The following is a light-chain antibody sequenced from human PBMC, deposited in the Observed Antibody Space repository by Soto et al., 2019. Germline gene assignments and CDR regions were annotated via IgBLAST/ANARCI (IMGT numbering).Light chain of an antibody. CDR1: SSDVGGYNY. Sequence: QSALTQPPSASGSPGQSVTISCTGTSSDVGGYNYVSWYQQHPGKAPKFLIYEVSKRPSGVPDRFSGSKSGNTASLTVSGLQAEDEADYFCSSYGGSNNFGVFGTGTKLTVL. J-gene: IGLJ1*01. CDR3: SSYGGSNNFGV. V-gene: IGLV2-8*01. CDR2: EVS.